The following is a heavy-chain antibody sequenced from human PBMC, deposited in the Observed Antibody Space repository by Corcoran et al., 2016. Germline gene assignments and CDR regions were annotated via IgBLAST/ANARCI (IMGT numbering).Heavy chain of an antibody. Sequence: QVQLVQSGAEVKKPGASVKVSCKASGYTFTSYYMHWVRQAPGQGLEWMGIINPSGGSTSYAQKFQGRVTMTRDTSTSTVYTELSSLRSEDTAVYYCARSVVSEAFDIWGQGTRVTVSS. CDR3: ARSVVSEAFDI. CDR2: INPSGGST. D-gene: IGHD2-15*01. V-gene: IGHV1-46*01. J-gene: IGHJ3*02. CDR1: GYTFTSYY.